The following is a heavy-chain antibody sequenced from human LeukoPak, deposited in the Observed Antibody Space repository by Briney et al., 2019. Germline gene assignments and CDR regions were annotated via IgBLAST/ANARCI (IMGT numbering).Heavy chain of an antibody. CDR1: GFTFSSYA. Sequence: PGASLRLSCAVSGFTFSSYAMTWVRQAPGKGLEWVSSISSSSTNIYYADSVKGRFTISRDSAKNSLYLQMNSLRAEDTAVYYSSGWYFDPWGQGTLVTVSS. J-gene: IGHJ5*02. D-gene: IGHD6-19*01. V-gene: IGHV3-21*01. CDR2: ISSSSTNI. CDR3: SGWYFDP.